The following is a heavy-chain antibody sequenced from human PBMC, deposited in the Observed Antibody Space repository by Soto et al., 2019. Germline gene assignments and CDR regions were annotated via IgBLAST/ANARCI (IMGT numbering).Heavy chain of an antibody. CDR1: GGTFSSYA. V-gene: IGHV1-69*13. D-gene: IGHD3-22*01. J-gene: IGHJ4*02. Sequence: SVKVSCKASGGTFSSYAISWVRQAPGQGLEWMGGIIPIFGTANYAQKFQGRVTITADESTSTAYMELSSLRSEDTAVYCCARDRLGVNYDSSGYAAPDYWGQGTLVTVSS. CDR3: ARDRLGVNYDSSGYAAPDY. CDR2: IIPIFGTA.